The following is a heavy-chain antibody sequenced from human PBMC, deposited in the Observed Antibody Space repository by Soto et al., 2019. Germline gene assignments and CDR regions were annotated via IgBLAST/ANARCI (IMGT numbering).Heavy chain of an antibody. Sequence: PVGSLRLSCAASGFTFSSFAMSWVRQAPGKGLEWVSTINKSGGSTYYADSVKGRFTISRDNSKNMLFLQINGLRAEDTAVYYCAKDPPTTGKTFDYWGRGTLVTVSS. J-gene: IGHJ4*02. D-gene: IGHD1-1*01. CDR3: AKDPPTTGKTFDY. CDR2: INKSGGST. V-gene: IGHV3-23*01. CDR1: GFTFSSFA.